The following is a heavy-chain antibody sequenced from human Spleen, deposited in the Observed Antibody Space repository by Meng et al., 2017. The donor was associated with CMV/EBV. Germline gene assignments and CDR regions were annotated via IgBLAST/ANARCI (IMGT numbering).Heavy chain of an antibody. CDR1: GYTFTRYG. CDR2: ISPYTGNT. V-gene: IGHV1-18*01. CDR3: ARGNIAGAGYYDSYALDV. D-gene: IGHD6-19*01. J-gene: IGHJ6*02. Sequence: ASVKVSCKTSGYTFTRYGISWVRQAPGQGLEWMGWISPYTGNTNYAQRLQGRVTMTGDTLTSTAYMELSGLRAEDTAVYYCARGNIAGAGYYDSYALDVWGQGTTVTVSS.